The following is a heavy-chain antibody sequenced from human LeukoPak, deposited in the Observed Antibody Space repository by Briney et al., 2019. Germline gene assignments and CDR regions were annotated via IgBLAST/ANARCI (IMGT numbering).Heavy chain of an antibody. CDR2: ISSSSSTI. J-gene: IGHJ6*03. V-gene: IGHV3-48*01. CDR3: ARASIAAAGYYYYYVDV. D-gene: IGHD6-13*01. Sequence: GGSLRLSCAASGFTFSSYSMNWVRQAPGKGLEWVSYISSSSSTIYYADSVKGRFTISRDNAKNSLYLQMNSLRAEDTAVYYCARASIAAAGYYYYYVDVWGKGTTVTVSS. CDR1: GFTFSSYS.